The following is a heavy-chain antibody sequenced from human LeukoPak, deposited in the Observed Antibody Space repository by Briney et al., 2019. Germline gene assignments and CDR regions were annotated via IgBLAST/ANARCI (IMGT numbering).Heavy chain of an antibody. CDR2: IWYDGSNK. CDR3: ARERAVLLWFGELSRGMDV. V-gene: IGHV3-33*01. Sequence: GRSLRLSCAASGYTFSSYGMHWVRQAPGKGLEWVAVIWYDGSNKYYADSVKGRFTISRDNSKNTLYLQMNSLRAEDTAVYYCARERAVLLWFGELSRGMDVWGQGTTVTVSS. CDR1: GYTFSSYG. D-gene: IGHD3-10*01. J-gene: IGHJ6*02.